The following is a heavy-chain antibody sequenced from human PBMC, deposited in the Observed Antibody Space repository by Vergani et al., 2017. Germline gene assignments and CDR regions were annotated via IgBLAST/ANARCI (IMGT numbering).Heavy chain of an antibody. J-gene: IGHJ4*02. Sequence: QITLKESGPTLVKPPQTLTLTCTFSGFSLSTSGVGVGWIRQPPGKALEWLALIYWDDDKRYSPSLKSRLTITKDTSKNQVVLTMTNMDPVDTATYYWAHRRSSVVAATANYFDYWGQGTLVTVSS. V-gene: IGHV2-5*02. CDR3: AHRRSSVVAATANYFDY. D-gene: IGHD2-15*01. CDR1: GFSLSTSGVG. CDR2: IYWDDDK.